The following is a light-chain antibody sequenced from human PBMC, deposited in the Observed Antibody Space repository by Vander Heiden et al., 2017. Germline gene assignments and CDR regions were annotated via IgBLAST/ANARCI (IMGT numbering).Light chain of an antibody. CDR2: AAS. CDR1: QSISSD. Sequence: DIQTTQSPSSLSASVGDRVTLTSRASQSISSDLNWYQQKPGKAPKLLVYAASSLQSGVPSRFSGSGSETDFTLTIISLQPEDFAAYYCQQSYRKTFGQGTKVEIK. J-gene: IGKJ1*01. V-gene: IGKV1-39*01. CDR3: QQSYRKT.